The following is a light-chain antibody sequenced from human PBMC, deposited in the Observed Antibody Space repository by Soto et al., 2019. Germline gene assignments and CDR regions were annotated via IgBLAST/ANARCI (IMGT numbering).Light chain of an antibody. CDR3: QQYSSYPLT. J-gene: IGKJ4*01. Sequence: EIVLTQSPGTLSLSPGERATLSCRASQSVSSNYLAWYQQKPGQAPRLLIYDASSRATGIPDRFSGSGSGTDFTLTISRLEPEDFAMYYCQQYSSYPLTFGGGTKVDIK. V-gene: IGKV3-20*01. CDR1: QSVSSNY. CDR2: DAS.